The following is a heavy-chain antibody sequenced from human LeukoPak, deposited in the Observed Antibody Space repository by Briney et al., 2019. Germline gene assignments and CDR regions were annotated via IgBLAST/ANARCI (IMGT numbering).Heavy chain of an antibody. Sequence: SETLSLTCAVCGGSFSGYYWSWFRQPPGKGLEWIGEINHSGSTNYNPSLKSRVTISVDTSKNQFSLKLSSVTAADTAVYYCAGTRTRYYDILTGYFYWGQGTLVTVSS. D-gene: IGHD3-9*01. CDR2: INHSGST. CDR3: AGTRTRYYDILTGYFY. CDR1: GGSFSGYY. V-gene: IGHV4-34*01. J-gene: IGHJ4*02.